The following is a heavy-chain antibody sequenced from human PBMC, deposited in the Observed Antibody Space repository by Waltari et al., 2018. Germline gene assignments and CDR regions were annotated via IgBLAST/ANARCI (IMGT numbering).Heavy chain of an antibody. V-gene: IGHV4-39*01. CDR3: ARLGLASTVDY. CDR2: IYYSGST. J-gene: IGHJ4*02. D-gene: IGHD6-19*01. CDR1: GGSISSSSYY. Sequence: QLQLQESGPGLVKPSETLSLTCTVSGGSISSSSYYWGWIRQPPGKGLEWIGSIYYSGSTYYNPSLKSRVTISVDTSKNQFSLNLSSVTAADTAVYYVARLGLASTVDYWGQGTLVTVSS.